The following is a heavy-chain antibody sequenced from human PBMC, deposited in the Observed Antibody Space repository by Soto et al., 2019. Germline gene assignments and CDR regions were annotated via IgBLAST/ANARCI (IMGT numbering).Heavy chain of an antibody. D-gene: IGHD4-17*01. CDR1: GFTFSSYA. J-gene: IGHJ6*02. CDR2: ISGSGGST. V-gene: IGHV3-23*01. Sequence: EVQLLESGGGLVQPGGSLRLSCAASGFTFSSYAMSWVRQAPGKGLEWVSAISGSGGSTYYADSVKGRFTISRDNSKNTLYLQMNSLRAEDTAVYYCARDYRRDYVNYYYGMDVWGQGTTVTVSS. CDR3: ARDYRRDYVNYYYGMDV.